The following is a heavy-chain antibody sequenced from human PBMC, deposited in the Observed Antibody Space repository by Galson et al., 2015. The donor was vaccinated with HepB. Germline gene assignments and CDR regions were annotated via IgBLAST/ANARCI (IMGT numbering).Heavy chain of an antibody. J-gene: IGHJ4*02. V-gene: IGHV3-48*02. D-gene: IGHD6-6*01. CDR2: ISSSSSTI. CDR3: ARAHSEYSSSSTLDY. CDR1: GFTFSSYS. Sequence: SLRLSCAASGFTFSSYSMNWVRQAPGKGLEWVSYISSSSSTIYYADSVKGRFTISRDNAKNSLYLQMNSLRDEDTAVYYCARAHSEYSSSSTLDYWGQGTLVTVSS.